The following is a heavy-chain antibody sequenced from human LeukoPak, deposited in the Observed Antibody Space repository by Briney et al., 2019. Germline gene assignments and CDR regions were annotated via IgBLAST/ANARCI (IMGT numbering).Heavy chain of an antibody. J-gene: IGHJ6*01. V-gene: IGHV3-43*02. CDR1: GFTFIDYA. CDR2: ISGDGGST. Sequence: GGSLRLSCAASGFTFIDYAMNWVRQAPGKGLEWVSLISGDGGSTYSADSVKGRFTISRDNSKNSLYLQMNSLRTEDTALYYCANAHWAGSNYYSYGMDIWGQGTTVTVSS. D-gene: IGHD3-16*01. CDR3: ANAHWAGSNYYSYGMDI.